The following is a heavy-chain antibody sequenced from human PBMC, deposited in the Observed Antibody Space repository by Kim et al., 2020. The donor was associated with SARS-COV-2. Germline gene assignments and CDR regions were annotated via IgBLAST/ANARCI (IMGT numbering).Heavy chain of an antibody. Sequence: ASVKVSCKASGYTFTEYDINWVRQATGQGLEWLGWMTPSSGNTGYAQKLQGRVTLSRSTSIITAYMELTSLTSEDTAMYYCARGDYWGQGTLVTVSS. CDR1: GYTFTEYD. CDR3: ARGDY. V-gene: IGHV1-8*01. J-gene: IGHJ4*02. CDR2: MTPSSGNT.